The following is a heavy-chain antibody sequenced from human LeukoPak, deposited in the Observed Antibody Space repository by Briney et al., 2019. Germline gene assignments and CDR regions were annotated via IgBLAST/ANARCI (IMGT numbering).Heavy chain of an antibody. Sequence: GGSLRLSCAASGFTFSSYGMHWVRQAPGKGLEWVSLISYDGSNKYYADSVKGRFTISRDDSKNALYLEMNSLRAEDTAMYYCARPEDSGSYYKAVDYWGQGTLVTVSS. J-gene: IGHJ4*02. V-gene: IGHV3-30*03. CDR3: ARPEDSGSYYKAVDY. CDR2: ISYDGSNK. CDR1: GFTFSSYG. D-gene: IGHD3-10*01.